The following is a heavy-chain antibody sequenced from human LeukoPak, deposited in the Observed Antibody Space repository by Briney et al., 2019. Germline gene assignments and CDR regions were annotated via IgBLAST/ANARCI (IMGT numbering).Heavy chain of an antibody. V-gene: IGHV3-23*01. Sequence: GGTLRLSCAASGFTFSSYGMSWVRQAPGKGLEWVSAISGSGGSTYYADSVKGRFTISRDNSKNTLYLQMNSLRAEDTAVYYCAKTPDTAMVTFYYYYMDVWGKGTTVTISS. CDR1: GFTFSSYG. J-gene: IGHJ6*03. CDR2: ISGSGGST. CDR3: AKTPDTAMVTFYYYYMDV. D-gene: IGHD5-18*01.